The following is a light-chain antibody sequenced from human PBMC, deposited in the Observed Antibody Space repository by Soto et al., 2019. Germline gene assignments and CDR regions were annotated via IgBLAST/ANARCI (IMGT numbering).Light chain of an antibody. V-gene: IGLV2-14*01. CDR2: DVS. Sequence: PASVSGSPGQSITISCTGTSSDVGGYNYVSWYQQHPGKAPKLMIYDVSNRPSGVSNRFSGSKSGNTASLTISGLQAEDEADYYCSSYTSSSTEVFGTGTKVTVL. CDR3: SSYTSSSTEV. CDR1: SSDVGGYNY. J-gene: IGLJ1*01.